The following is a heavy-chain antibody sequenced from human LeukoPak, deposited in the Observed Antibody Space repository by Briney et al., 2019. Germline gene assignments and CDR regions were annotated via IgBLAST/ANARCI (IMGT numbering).Heavy chain of an antibody. CDR3: ARDKKSGESSEIDY. V-gene: IGHV3-74*03. J-gene: IGHJ4*02. CDR1: GFTFSNYW. Sequence: GGSLRLSCAAPGFTFSNYWVHWVRQAPGKGLVWVSRINRDGSTTKYADSVKGRFTVSRGNAKNTLNLQMNSLRAEDTAVYYCARDKKSGESSEIDYWGQGTLVTVSS. D-gene: IGHD3-10*01. CDR2: INRDGSTT.